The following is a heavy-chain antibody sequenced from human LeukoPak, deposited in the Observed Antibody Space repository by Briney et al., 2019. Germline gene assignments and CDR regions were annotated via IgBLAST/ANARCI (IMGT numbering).Heavy chain of an antibody. CDR1: GGSISSSRQY. V-gene: IGHV4-39*07. Sequence: PSGTLSLTCTVSGGSISSSRQYWGWIRQPPGKGLEWIGNIYYSGSTYYNPSLKSRVTISVDTSKNQFSLKLSSVTAADTAVYYCARVLPVAGYYFDYWGQGTLVTVSS. D-gene: IGHD6-19*01. CDR3: ARVLPVAGYYFDY. CDR2: IYYSGST. J-gene: IGHJ4*02.